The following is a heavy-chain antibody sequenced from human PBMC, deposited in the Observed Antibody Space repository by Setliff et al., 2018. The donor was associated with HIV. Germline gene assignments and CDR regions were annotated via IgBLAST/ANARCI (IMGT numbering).Heavy chain of an antibody. D-gene: IGHD6-25*01. CDR1: GYTLTDTY. Sequence: ASVKVSCKASGYTLTDTYMHWVRQAPGQGLEWMGGFDPDDGETVYAQQFQGRVTMTEDTSTDTAYMELTSLRSEDTAMYYCAPVSSGWFDPWGQGTLVTVSS. J-gene: IGHJ5*02. CDR3: APVSSGWFDP. V-gene: IGHV1-24*01. CDR2: FDPDDGET.